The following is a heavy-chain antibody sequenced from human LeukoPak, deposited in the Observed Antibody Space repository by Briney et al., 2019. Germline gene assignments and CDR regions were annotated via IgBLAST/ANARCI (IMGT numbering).Heavy chain of an antibody. D-gene: IGHD3-10*01. CDR3: ARLPYYDSGSEKGFHI. V-gene: IGHV4-39*01. J-gene: IGHJ3*02. CDR2: IYYSGST. Sequence: SETLSLTCTVSGGSISSSTYYWGWIRQPPGKGLEWIGSIYYSGSTYYNPSLKSRVTISVDTSKNQFSLKLSSVTAADTAVYYCARLPYYDSGSEKGFHIWGQGTMVTVSS. CDR1: GGSISSSTYY.